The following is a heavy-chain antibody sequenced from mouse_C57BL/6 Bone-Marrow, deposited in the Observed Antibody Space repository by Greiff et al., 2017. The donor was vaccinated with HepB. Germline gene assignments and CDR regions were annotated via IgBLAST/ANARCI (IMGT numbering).Heavy chain of an antibody. CDR3: TRNYYGSRGYYAMDY. Sequence: QVQLQHSGAELVRPGASVTLSCKASGYTFTDYEMHWVKQTPVHGLEWIGAIDPETGGTAYNQKFKGKAILTADKSSSTAYMELRSLTSEDSAVYYCTRNYYGSRGYYAMDYWGQGTSVTVSS. CDR1: GYTFTDYE. V-gene: IGHV1-15*01. CDR2: IDPETGGT. J-gene: IGHJ4*01. D-gene: IGHD1-1*01.